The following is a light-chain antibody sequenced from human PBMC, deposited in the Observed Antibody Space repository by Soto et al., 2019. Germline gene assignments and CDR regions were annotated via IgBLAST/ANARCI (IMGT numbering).Light chain of an antibody. CDR2: RDS. CDR1: NIGSKN. Sequence: SYELTQPLSVSVALGQTARITCGGNNIGSKNVHWYQQKPGQAPVLVIYRDSNRPSGIPERFSGSNSGNTATLTISRAQAGDEADYYCQVWDSSTALVVFGGGTQLTVL. V-gene: IGLV3-9*01. CDR3: QVWDSSTALVV. J-gene: IGLJ2*01.